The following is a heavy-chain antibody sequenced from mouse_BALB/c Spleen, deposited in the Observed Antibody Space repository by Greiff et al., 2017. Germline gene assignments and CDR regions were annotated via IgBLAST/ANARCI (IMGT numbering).Heavy chain of an antibody. Sequence: EVQRVESGGGLVQPGGSLRLSCATSGFTFTDYYMSWVRQPPGKALEWLGFIRNKANGYTTEYSASVKGRFTISRDNSQSILYLRMNTLRAEDSATYYCAREKRGSSPYPMGYWGQGTSVTVSS. J-gene: IGHJ4*01. CDR3: AREKRGSSPYPMGY. V-gene: IGHV7-3*02. D-gene: IGHD1-1*01. CDR1: GFTFTDYY. CDR2: IRNKANGYTT.